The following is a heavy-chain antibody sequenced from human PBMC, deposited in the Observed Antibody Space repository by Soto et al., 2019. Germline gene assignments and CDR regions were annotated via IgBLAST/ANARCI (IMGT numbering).Heavy chain of an antibody. CDR3: TREHSYSIAARPFDY. D-gene: IGHD6-6*01. Sequence: LRLSCTASGFTFGDYAMSWFRQAPGKGLEWVGFIRSKAYGGTTEYAASVKGRFTISRDDSKSIAYLQMNSLKTEDTAVYYCTREHSYSIAARPFDYWGQGTLVTVSS. CDR2: IRSKAYGGTT. V-gene: IGHV3-49*03. CDR1: GFTFGDYA. J-gene: IGHJ4*02.